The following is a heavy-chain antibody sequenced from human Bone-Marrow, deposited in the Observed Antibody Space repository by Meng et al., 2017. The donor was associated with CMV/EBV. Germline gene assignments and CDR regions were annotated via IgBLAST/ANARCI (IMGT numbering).Heavy chain of an antibody. D-gene: IGHD2-2*01. CDR2: INPSGGST. J-gene: IGHJ4*02. CDR1: GYTFTSYY. CDR3: ARHTRYCSSTSCYRPFDY. Sequence: ASVKVSCKASGYTFTSYYMHWVRQAPGQGLEWMGIINPSGGSTNYAQKFQGRVTITTDESTSTAYMELSSLRSEDTAVYYCARHTRYCSSTSCYRPFDYWGQGTLVTFSS. V-gene: IGHV1-46*01.